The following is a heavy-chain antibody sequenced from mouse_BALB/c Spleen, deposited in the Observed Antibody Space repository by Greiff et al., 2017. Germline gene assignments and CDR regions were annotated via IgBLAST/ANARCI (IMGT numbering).Heavy chain of an antibody. CDR3: ARGAVEDYFDY. Sequence: QVQLQQPGAELVKPGAPVKLSCKASGYTFTSYWMNWVKQRPGRGLEWIGRIDPSDSETHYNQKFKDKATLTVDKSSSTAYIQLSSLTSEDSAVYYCARGAVEDYFDYWGQGTTLTVSS. CDR1: GYTFTSYW. V-gene: IGHV1-69*02. J-gene: IGHJ2*01. CDR2: IDPSDSET.